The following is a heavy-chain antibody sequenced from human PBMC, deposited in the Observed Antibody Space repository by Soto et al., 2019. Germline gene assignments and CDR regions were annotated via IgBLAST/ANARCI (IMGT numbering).Heavy chain of an antibody. CDR3: ARASVVATQYDY. J-gene: IGHJ4*02. Sequence: SETLSLTCAVYGGSFSGYYWSWIRQPPGKGLEWIGEINHSGSTNYNPSLKSRVTISVDTSKNQFSLKLSSVTAADTAVYYCARASVVATQYDYWGQGTLVTVSS. CDR1: GGSFSGYY. D-gene: IGHD2-21*01. CDR2: INHSGST. V-gene: IGHV4-34*01.